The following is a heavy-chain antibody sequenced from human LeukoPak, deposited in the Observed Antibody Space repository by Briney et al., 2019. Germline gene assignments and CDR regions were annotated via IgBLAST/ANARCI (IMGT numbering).Heavy chain of an antibody. Sequence: PGGSVRLSCAASGFTFSSYSMNWVRQAPGKGLEWVSSISSSSSYIYYADSVKGRFTISRDNAKNSLYLQMNSLRAEDTAVYYCARGAGGYEYFDYWGQGTLVTVSS. CDR1: GFTFSSYS. V-gene: IGHV3-21*01. CDR2: ISSSSSYI. CDR3: ARGAGGYEYFDY. D-gene: IGHD3-16*01. J-gene: IGHJ4*02.